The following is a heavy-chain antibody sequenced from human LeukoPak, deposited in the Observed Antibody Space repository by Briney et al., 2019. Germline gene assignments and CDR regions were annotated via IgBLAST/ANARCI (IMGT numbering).Heavy chain of an antibody. V-gene: IGHV4-34*01. CDR1: GGSFSGYY. J-gene: IGHJ5*02. CDR2: INHSGST. Sequence: SETLSLTCAVYGGSFSGYYWSWIRQPPGKGLEWIGEINHSGSTNYNPSLKSRVTISVDTSKNQFSLKLSSATAADTAVYYCARVYYDFTWGQGTLVTVSS. D-gene: IGHD3-3*01. CDR3: ARVYYDFT.